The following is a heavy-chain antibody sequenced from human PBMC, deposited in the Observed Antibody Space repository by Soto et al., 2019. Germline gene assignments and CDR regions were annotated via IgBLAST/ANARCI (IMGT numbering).Heavy chain of an antibody. Sequence: QITLKESGPTLVKPTQTLTLTCTFSGFSLSTSGVGVGWIRQPPGKALEWLALIYWDDDKRYSPSLKSRLTIPKDTSKNQVVLTMTNMDPVDTATYYCARTYDSSGSRRSDFDYWGQGTLVTVSS. CDR1: GFSLSTSGVG. J-gene: IGHJ4*02. CDR2: IYWDDDK. CDR3: ARTYDSSGSRRSDFDY. V-gene: IGHV2-5*02. D-gene: IGHD3-22*01.